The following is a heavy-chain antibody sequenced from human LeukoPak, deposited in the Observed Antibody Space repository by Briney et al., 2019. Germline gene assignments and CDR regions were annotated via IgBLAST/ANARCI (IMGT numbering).Heavy chain of an antibody. Sequence: SETPSLTCTVSGGSISSGDYYWSWIRQPPGKGLEWIGYIYYSGSTYYNPSLKSRVTISVDTSKNQFSLKLSSVTAADTAVYYCARRRYCSSTSCPYWYFDLWGRGTLVTVSS. CDR2: IYYSGST. CDR3: ARRRYCSSTSCPYWYFDL. V-gene: IGHV4-30-4*08. D-gene: IGHD2-2*01. CDR1: GGSISSGDYY. J-gene: IGHJ2*01.